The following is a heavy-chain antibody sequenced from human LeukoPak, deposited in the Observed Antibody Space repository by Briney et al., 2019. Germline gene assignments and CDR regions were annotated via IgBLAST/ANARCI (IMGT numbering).Heavy chain of an antibody. V-gene: IGHV3-21*01. CDR3: ARGGYGSGSYPDY. J-gene: IGHJ4*02. CDR1: GFTFSSYS. CDR2: ISSSSSYI. D-gene: IGHD3-10*01. Sequence: PGGSLRLSCAASGFTFSSYSMNWVRQAPGKGLEWVSSISSSSSYIYYADSVKGRFTISRDNAKNSLYLQMNSLRAEDTAVYYCARGGYGSGSYPDYWGQGTLVTVSS.